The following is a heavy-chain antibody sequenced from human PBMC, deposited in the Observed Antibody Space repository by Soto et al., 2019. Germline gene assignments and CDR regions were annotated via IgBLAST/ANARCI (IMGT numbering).Heavy chain of an antibody. V-gene: IGHV3-64*01. CDR2: ISSNGGST. CDR1: GFTFSSYA. D-gene: IGHD3-10*01. CDR3: AKQEYYYGSGSYNNVPFDT. J-gene: IGHJ3*02. Sequence: EVQLVESGGGLVQPGGSLRLSCAASGFTFSSYAMHWVRQAPGKGLEYVSAISSNGGSTYYANSVKGRFTISRDNSKNTLYLQMGSLRVEDMAVYYCAKQEYYYGSGSYNNVPFDTWGQGTMVTVSS.